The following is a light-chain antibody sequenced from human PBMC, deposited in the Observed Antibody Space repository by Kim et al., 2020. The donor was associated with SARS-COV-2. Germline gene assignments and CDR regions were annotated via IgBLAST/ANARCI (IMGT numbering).Light chain of an antibody. V-gene: IGLV1-40*01. CDR3: QSYDSSLSGWV. CDR2: GNS. CDR1: SSNIGAGYD. Sequence: QKVTSSCTASSSNIGAGYDVHWYQQLPGTAPKLLIYGNSNRPSGVPDRFSGSKSGTSASLAITGLQAEDEADYYCQSYDSSLSGWVFGGGTQLTVL. J-gene: IGLJ3*02.